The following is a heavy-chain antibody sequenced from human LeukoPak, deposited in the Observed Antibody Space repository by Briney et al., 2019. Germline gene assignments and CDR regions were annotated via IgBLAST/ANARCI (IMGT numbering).Heavy chain of an antibody. V-gene: IGHV1-69*13. J-gene: IGHJ5*02. Sequence: ASVKVSCKASGGTFSSYAISWVRQAPGQGLEWMGGIIPIFGTANYAQKLQGRVTITADESTSTAYMELSSPRSEDTAVYYCASGGVVVPAAIGNWFDPWGQGTLVTVSS. CDR3: ASGGVVVPAAIGNWFDP. D-gene: IGHD2-2*02. CDR2: IIPIFGTA. CDR1: GGTFSSYA.